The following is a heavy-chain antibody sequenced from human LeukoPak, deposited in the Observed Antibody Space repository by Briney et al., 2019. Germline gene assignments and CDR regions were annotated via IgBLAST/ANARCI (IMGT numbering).Heavy chain of an antibody. Sequence: PGGSLRLSCAASGFTFSSYAMSWVRQAPGKGLEWVSAISGSGGSTYYADSVKGRFTISRDNSKNTLYLQMNSLRAEDTAVYYCAKAEEPGIAVAGTSGPLDYWGQGTLVTVSS. D-gene: IGHD6-19*01. CDR3: AKAEEPGIAVAGTSGPLDY. V-gene: IGHV3-23*01. CDR1: GFTFSSYA. J-gene: IGHJ4*02. CDR2: ISGSGGST.